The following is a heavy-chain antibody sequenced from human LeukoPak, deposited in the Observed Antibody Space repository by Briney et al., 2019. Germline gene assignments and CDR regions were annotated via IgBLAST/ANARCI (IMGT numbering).Heavy chain of an antibody. CDR1: GGSIRSGDYF. Sequence: PSETLSLTCTVSGGSIRSGDYFWSWIRQPPGKGLEWIGYIYYSGTTYYNPSLKSRVTISVDTSKNQFSLKLSSVTAADTAVYYCARDRITIFGVVPDYWGQGTLVTVSS. V-gene: IGHV4-30-4*08. CDR2: IYYSGTT. CDR3: ARDRITIFGVVPDY. J-gene: IGHJ4*02. D-gene: IGHD3-3*01.